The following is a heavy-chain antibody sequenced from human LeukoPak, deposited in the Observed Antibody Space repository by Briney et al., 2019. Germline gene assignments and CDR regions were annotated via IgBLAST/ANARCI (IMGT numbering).Heavy chain of an antibody. CDR1: GHTFTSYG. D-gene: IGHD3-22*01. CDR2: ISAYNGNT. CDR3: ARPAALGSSGYYPYDAFDI. Sequence: ASVKVSCKASGHTFTSYGISWVRQAPGQGLEWMGWISAYNGNTNYAQKLQGRVTMTRDMSTSTVYMELSSLRSEDTAVYYCARPAALGSSGYYPYDAFDIWGQGTMVTVSS. J-gene: IGHJ3*02. V-gene: IGHV1-18*01.